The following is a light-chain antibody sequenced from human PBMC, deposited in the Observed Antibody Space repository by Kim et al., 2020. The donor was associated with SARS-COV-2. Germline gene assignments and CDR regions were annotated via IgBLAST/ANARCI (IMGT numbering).Light chain of an antibody. CDR2: DVS. Sequence: GQSITISCTGTSSDVGGYNYVSWYQQYPGKAPKLMIYDVSNRPSGVSNRFSGSKSGNTASLTISGLQAEDEADYYCSSYTSSSTRVFGGGTKLNVL. J-gene: IGLJ2*01. V-gene: IGLV2-14*03. CDR1: SSDVGGYNY. CDR3: SSYTSSSTRV.